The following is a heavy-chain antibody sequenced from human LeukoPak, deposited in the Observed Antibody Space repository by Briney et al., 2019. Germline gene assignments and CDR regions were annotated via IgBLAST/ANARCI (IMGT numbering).Heavy chain of an antibody. CDR3: ARDGGGVDSGSYDY. Sequence: SGGSLRLSCAASGFTFSSHSMNWVRQAPGKGLEWVSYISSSSSTIYYADSVKGRFTISRDNAKNSLYLQMNSLRAEDTAVYYCARDGGGVDSGSYDYWGQGTLVTVSS. J-gene: IGHJ4*02. V-gene: IGHV3-48*01. CDR2: ISSSSSTI. CDR1: GFTFSSHS. D-gene: IGHD1-26*01.